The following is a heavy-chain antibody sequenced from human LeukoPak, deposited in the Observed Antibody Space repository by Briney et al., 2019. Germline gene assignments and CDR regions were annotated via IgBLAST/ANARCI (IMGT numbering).Heavy chain of an antibody. CDR2: ISSSSSYI. CDR3: ARNRIAVAGAFDY. J-gene: IGHJ4*02. CDR1: GFTFSSYS. V-gene: IGHV3-21*01. D-gene: IGHD6-19*01. Sequence: GGSLRLSCAASGFTFSSYSMNWVRQAPGKGLEGVSSISSSSSYIYYADSVKGRFTISRDNAKNSLYLQMNSLRAEDTAVYYCARNRIAVAGAFDYWGQGTLVTVSS.